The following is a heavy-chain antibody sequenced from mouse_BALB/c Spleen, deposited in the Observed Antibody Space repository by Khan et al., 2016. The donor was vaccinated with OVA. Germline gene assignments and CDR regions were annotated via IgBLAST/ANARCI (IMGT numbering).Heavy chain of an antibody. V-gene: IGHV1S132*01. Sequence: QVQLKQSGAELVKPGASVKLSCKTSGYTFTSYRIQWVKQRPGQGLGWIGQIFPGTGTTYYNENFKGKATLTVDTSSNTAYMQFSSLTSEDSAVYCGAGGYFGNYEFAYWGQGTLVTVSP. J-gene: IGHJ3*01. CDR3: AGGYFGNYEFAY. CDR1: GYTFTSYR. D-gene: IGHD2-1*01. CDR2: IFPGTGTT.